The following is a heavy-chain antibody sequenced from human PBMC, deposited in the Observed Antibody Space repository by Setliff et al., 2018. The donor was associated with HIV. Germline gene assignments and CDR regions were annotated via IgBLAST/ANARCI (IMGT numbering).Heavy chain of an antibody. J-gene: IGHJ6*03. CDR3: ARGSRQLTIFGVVFKTNYYFMDV. V-gene: IGHV4-38-2*01. CDR1: GYSISSGYY. CDR2: IYYSGST. D-gene: IGHD3-3*01. Sequence: TSETLSLTCGVSGYSISSGYYWGWIRQPPGKGLEWIGSIYYSGSTYYNPSLKSRVTISVDTSKNQFSLTLNSVTAADTAVYYCARGSRQLTIFGVVFKTNYYFMDVWGKGTAVTVSS.